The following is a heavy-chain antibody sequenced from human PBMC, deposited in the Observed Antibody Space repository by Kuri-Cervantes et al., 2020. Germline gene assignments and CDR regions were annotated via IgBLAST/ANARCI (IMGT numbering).Heavy chain of an antibody. V-gene: IGHV1-18*01. J-gene: IGHJ5*02. CDR1: GGTFSSYA. Sequence: ASVKVSCKASGGTFSSYAISWVRQAPGQGLEWMGWISAYNGNTNYAQKLQGRVTMTTDTSTSTAYMELRSLRSDDTAVYYCARGPYSSGWRYGGYNWFDPWGQGTLVTVSS. CDR2: ISAYNGNT. D-gene: IGHD6-19*01. CDR3: ARGPYSSGWRYGGYNWFDP.